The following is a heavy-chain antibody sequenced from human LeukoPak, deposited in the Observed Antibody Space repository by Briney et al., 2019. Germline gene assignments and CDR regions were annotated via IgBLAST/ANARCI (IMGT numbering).Heavy chain of an antibody. Sequence: PGGSLRLSCAASGFTFSNSAMSWVRQAPGKGLEWVSTLSGSGITTYYADSVKGRFTISRDNAKNSLYLQMNSLRAEDTAVYYCARDPPYYDSSGYYYDYWGQGTLVTVSS. V-gene: IGHV3-23*01. CDR1: GFTFSNSA. D-gene: IGHD3-22*01. CDR3: ARDPPYYDSSGYYYDY. CDR2: LSGSGITT. J-gene: IGHJ4*02.